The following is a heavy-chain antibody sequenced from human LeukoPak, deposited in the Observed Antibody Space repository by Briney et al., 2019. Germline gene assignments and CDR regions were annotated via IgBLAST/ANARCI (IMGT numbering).Heavy chain of an antibody. CDR3: ATYDILTGYRLDI. Sequence: GGSLRLSCAASGFTFSSYGMSWVRQAPGKGLEWVSAISGSGGSTYYADSVKGRFTISRDNSKNTLYLQMNSLRAEDTAVYYCATYDILTGYRLDIWGQETMVTVSS. V-gene: IGHV3-23*01. CDR2: ISGSGGST. CDR1: GFTFSSYG. J-gene: IGHJ3*02. D-gene: IGHD3-9*01.